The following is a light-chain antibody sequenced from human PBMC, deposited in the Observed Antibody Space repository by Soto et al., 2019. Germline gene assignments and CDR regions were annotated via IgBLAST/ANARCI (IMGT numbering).Light chain of an antibody. J-gene: IGKJ5*01. CDR3: QQYVISVT. V-gene: IGKV3-20*01. Sequence: IVMTQSPSALSVSPRERVTLSCRASEDIRSSLAWYQQKPGQAXXLLIYGASIRATGVPERFSGSGSGTDFTLTISRLEPQDSAMYYYQQYVISVTFGQGTRLEIK. CDR1: EDIRSS. CDR2: GAS.